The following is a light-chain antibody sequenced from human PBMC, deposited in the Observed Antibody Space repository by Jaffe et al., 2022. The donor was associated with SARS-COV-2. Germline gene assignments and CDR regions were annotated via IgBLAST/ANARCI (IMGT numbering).Light chain of an antibody. CDR2: GAS. Sequence: EVLMTQSPATLSVSPGERATLSCRASQSVSSNLAWYQQRPGQAPRLLIYGASTRATGIPARFSGSGSGTEFTLTISSLQSEDCAVYYCQQYNDWLRWTFGQGTKVESK. CDR3: QQYNDWLRWT. J-gene: IGKJ1*01. CDR1: QSVSSN. V-gene: IGKV3-15*01.